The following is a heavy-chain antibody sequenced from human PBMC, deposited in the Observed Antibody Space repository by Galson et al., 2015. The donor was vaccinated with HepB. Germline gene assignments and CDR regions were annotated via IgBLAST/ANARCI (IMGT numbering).Heavy chain of an antibody. CDR2: ISWDGGST. Sequence: SLRLSCAASGFTFDDYTMHWVRQAPGKGLEWVSLISWDGGSTYYADSVKGRFTISRDNSKNSLYLQMNSLRTEDTALYYCAKAQSSAPYYFDYWGQGTLVTVSS. D-gene: IGHD1-26*01. CDR3: AKAQSSAPYYFDY. V-gene: IGHV3-43*01. J-gene: IGHJ4*02. CDR1: GFTFDDYT.